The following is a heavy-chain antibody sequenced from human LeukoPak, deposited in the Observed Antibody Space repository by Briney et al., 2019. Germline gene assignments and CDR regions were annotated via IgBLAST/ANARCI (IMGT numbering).Heavy chain of an antibody. CDR2: IYYSGST. D-gene: IGHD1-26*01. V-gene: IGHV4-59*01. CDR1: GGSISSYY. CDR3: ARDGTLSSDAFDI. J-gene: IGHJ3*02. Sequence: GSGPTLVKPSETLSLTCTVSGGSISSYYWSWIRQPPGKGLEWIGYIYYSGSTNYNPSLKSRVTISVDTSKNQFSLKLSSVTAADTAVYYCARDGTLSSDAFDIWGQGTMVTVSS.